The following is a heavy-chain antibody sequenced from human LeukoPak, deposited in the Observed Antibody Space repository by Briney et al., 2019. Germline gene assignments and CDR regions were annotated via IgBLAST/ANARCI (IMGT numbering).Heavy chain of an antibody. CDR3: ARIPNSATFPNWLDP. Sequence: KPGGSLRLSCVASGFTFSSYTRNWVRQAPGKGLEWVSSISGNSDHIYYTDSVKGRFTISRDNAKNSLYLQMDSLRAEDTAVYHGARIPNSATFPNWLDPWGQGTLVTVSS. J-gene: IGHJ5*02. V-gene: IGHV3-21*06. CDR1: GFTFSSYT. CDR2: ISGNSDHI. D-gene: IGHD2/OR15-2a*01.